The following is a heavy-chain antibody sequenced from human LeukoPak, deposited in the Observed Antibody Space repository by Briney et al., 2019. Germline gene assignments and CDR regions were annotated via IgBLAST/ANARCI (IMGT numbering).Heavy chain of an antibody. CDR2: FDPEDGET. J-gene: IGHJ4*02. D-gene: IGHD6-6*01. Sequence: ASVTVSCTVSGYTLTELSMHWVRQAPGKGLERMGGFDPEDGETIYAQKFQGRVTMTEDTSTDTAYMELSSLRSEDTAVYYCATGRYSSSSRDFGYWGQGTLVTVSS. V-gene: IGHV1-24*01. CDR1: GYTLTELS. CDR3: ATGRYSSSSRDFGY.